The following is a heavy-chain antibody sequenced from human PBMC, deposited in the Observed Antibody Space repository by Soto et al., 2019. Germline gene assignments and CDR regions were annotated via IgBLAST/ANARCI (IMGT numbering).Heavy chain of an antibody. CDR1: GFTFSSYS. CDR2: ISSSSSTI. J-gene: IGHJ4*02. Sequence: PGGSLRLSCAASGFTFSSYSMNWVRQAPGKGLEWVSYISSSSSTIYYADSVKGRFTISRDISKNTLFLQMSSLRDEDTAVYYCASGPGPTNYYDILTGPQGILDSWGQGTLVTVSS. D-gene: IGHD3-9*01. V-gene: IGHV3-48*02. CDR3: ASGPGPTNYYDILTGPQGILDS.